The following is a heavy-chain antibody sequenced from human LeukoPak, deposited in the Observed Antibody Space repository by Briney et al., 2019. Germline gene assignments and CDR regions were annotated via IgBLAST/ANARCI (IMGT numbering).Heavy chain of an antibody. Sequence: SETLSLTCTVSGGSIDSRSYYWDWIRQAPGKGLEWIGTIYHSGSTEYNPSLKSRVAIFVDTSKNQFSLILHSVAAADTAVYCCARRSEFDNTHYHYFDYWGQGALVTVSS. V-gene: IGHV4-39*01. J-gene: IGHJ4*02. D-gene: IGHD2-15*01. CDR1: GGSIDSRSYY. CDR2: IYHSGST. CDR3: ARRSEFDNTHYHYFDY.